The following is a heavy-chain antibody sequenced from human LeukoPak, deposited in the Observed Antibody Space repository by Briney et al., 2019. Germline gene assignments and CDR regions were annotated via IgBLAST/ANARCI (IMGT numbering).Heavy chain of an antibody. CDR2: IAANGNDK. Sequence: PGGSLTLSCAASGFTFRKYWMAWVRQAPGRGLEWVATIAANGNDKDYEDALQGRFTISRDNARNSLSLRIDSLRAEDTAQYYCAREVFFQFDNWGQGALVTVS. CDR1: GFTFRKYW. CDR3: AREVFFQFDN. J-gene: IGHJ4*02. V-gene: IGHV3-7*03.